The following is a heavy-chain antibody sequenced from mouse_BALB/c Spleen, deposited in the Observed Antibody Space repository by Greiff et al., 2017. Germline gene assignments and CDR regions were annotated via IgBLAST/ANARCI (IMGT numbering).Heavy chain of an antibody. CDR1: GFTFSSFG. Sequence: EVHLVESGGGLVQPGGSRKLSCAASGFTFSSFGMHWVRQAPEKGLEWVAYISSGSSTIYYADTVKGRFTISRDNPKNTLFLQMTSLRSEDTAMYYCARSYDYDEEGGMDCWGEGTSVTVSS. J-gene: IGHJ4*01. V-gene: IGHV5-17*02. CDR3: ARSYDYDEEGGMDC. D-gene: IGHD2-4*01. CDR2: ISSGSSTI.